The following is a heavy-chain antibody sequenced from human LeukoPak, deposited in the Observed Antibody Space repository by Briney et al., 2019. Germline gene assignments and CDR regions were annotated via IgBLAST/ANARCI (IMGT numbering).Heavy chain of an antibody. Sequence: GGSLRLSCAASGFTFSSYSMNWVRQAPGKGLEWVSSISSSSSYIYYADSVKGRFTISRDNAKNSLYLQMNSLRAEDTAVYYCARDGVTGGSCLDYWGQGTLATVSS. D-gene: IGHD2-15*01. J-gene: IGHJ4*02. V-gene: IGHV3-21*01. CDR2: ISSSSSYI. CDR3: ARDGVTGGSCLDY. CDR1: GFTFSSYS.